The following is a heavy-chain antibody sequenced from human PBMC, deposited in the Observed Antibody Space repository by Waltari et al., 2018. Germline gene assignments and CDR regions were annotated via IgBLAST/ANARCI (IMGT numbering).Heavy chain of an antibody. CDR3: ASLGDYYDSSGYPHDAFDI. V-gene: IGHV4-39*07. CDR1: GGSISSRSYY. D-gene: IGHD3-22*01. J-gene: IGHJ3*02. CDR2: IYYSGST. Sequence: QLQLQESGPGLVKPSETLSLTCTVSGGSISSRSYYWGWIRQPPGKGLEWIGSIYYSGSTYYNPSLKSRVTISVDTSKNQFSLKLSSVTAADTAVYYCASLGDYYDSSGYPHDAFDIWGQGTMVTVSS.